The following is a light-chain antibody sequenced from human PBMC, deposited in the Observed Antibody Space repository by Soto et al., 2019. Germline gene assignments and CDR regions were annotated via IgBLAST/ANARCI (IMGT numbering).Light chain of an antibody. V-gene: IGLV2-23*01. J-gene: IGLJ2*01. CDR2: EGS. CDR1: SSSLGSYDL. CDR3: CTYTGTSAPFVV. Sequence: QSVLIQPASVSGSPGQSITISCTGTSSSLGSYDLVSWYLQYPGKAPKLLIYEGSKRPSGVSIRFSGSKSGNTASLTISGLQPEDEADYFCCTYTGTSAPFVVFGGGTKLTV.